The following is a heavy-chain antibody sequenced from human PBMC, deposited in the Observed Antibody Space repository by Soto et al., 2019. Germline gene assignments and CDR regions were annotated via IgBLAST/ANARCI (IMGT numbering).Heavy chain of an antibody. CDR1: GGSISSGGCS. V-gene: IGHV4-30-2*02. Sequence: SETLSLTCAVSGGSISSGGCSWSWIRQPPGKGLEWIGYISHSGSTYYSPSLKSRLTITKDTSKNQVVLTMTNMDPVDTGTYYCLHSHQRLLYYFDYWGQGTPVTVS. D-gene: IGHD6-25*01. J-gene: IGHJ4*02. CDR3: LHSHQRLLYYFDY. CDR2: ISHSGST.